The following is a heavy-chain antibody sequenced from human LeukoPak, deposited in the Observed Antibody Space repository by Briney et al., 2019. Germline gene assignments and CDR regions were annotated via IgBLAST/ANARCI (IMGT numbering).Heavy chain of an antibody. CDR3: AREERAQRAFDI. CDR1: GDSINNYY. Sequence: SETLSLTCTVSGDSINNYYWNWIRQPPGKGLEWIGYIYYSGSPNYNPSLKSRVTMSVDTSKNQFSLKLSSVTAADTAVYYCAREERAQRAFDIWGQGTWSPSLQ. J-gene: IGHJ3*02. D-gene: IGHD5-24*01. CDR2: IYYSGSP. V-gene: IGHV4-59*12.